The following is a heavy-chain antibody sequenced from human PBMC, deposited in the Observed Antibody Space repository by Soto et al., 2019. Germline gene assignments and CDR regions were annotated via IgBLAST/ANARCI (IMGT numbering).Heavy chain of an antibody. CDR3: ARTTYSSTRLDC. J-gene: IGHJ4*02. Sequence: GGSLRLSCAASGFTFSSYWMRWVRRAPGKGLVWVSRIKTDGSSIDYADSVKGRFTISRDNAKNTLYLQMNSLRAEDTAVYYCARTTYSSTRLDCWGQGTLVTVSS. D-gene: IGHD6-13*01. CDR2: IKTDGSSI. V-gene: IGHV3-74*01. CDR1: GFTFSSYW.